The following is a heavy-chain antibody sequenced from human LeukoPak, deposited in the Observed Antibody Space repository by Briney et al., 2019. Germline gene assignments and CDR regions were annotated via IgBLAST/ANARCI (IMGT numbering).Heavy chain of an antibody. CDR3: ARDLPNYYDSSGPGYFDY. D-gene: IGHD3-22*01. V-gene: IGHV1-69*13. CDR2: IIPIFGTA. Sequence: SVKVSCKASGGTFSSYAISWVRQAPGQGLEWMGGIIPIFGTANYAQKFQGRVTITADESTSTAYMELSSLRSEDTAVYYCARDLPNYYDSSGPGYFDYWGQGTLSPSPQ. CDR1: GGTFSSYA. J-gene: IGHJ4*02.